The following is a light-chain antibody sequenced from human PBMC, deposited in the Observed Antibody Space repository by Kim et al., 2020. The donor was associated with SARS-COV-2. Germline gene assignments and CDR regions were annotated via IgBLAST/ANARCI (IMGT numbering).Light chain of an antibody. V-gene: IGKV3-15*01. Sequence: PGERVTVTGKASQNIGNALTWSQQKPGQPPRNLIYATSTRASGVPARFSGSGTGTEFTLTISSLQSEDVAVYFCQQYKVWPYTFGQGTKLEI. J-gene: IGKJ2*01. CDR1: QNIGNA. CDR3: QQYKVWPYT. CDR2: ATS.